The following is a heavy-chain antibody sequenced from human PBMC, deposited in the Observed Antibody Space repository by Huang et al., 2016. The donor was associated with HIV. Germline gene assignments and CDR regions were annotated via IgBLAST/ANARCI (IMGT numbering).Heavy chain of an antibody. Sequence: QVQLVQSGAEVKKPGDSVKVSCKASGYTFSNYDINWVGQAPGQGLEWRGWRNPNSGNTGDARKFQGRVTMTRSTSISTAYMELSRLRFEDTAVYYCATLPPVNYGRSGGRVRDYWGQGSLVTVSS. V-gene: IGHV1-8*01. CDR3: ATLPPVNYGRSGGRVRDY. D-gene: IGHD2-15*01. CDR2: RNPNSGNT. CDR1: GYTFSNYD. J-gene: IGHJ4*02.